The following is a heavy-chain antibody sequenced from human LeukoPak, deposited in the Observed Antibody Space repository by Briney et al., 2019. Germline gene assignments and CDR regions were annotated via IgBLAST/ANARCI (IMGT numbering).Heavy chain of an antibody. Sequence: SETLSLTCAVSGYSISSGYYWGWIRQPPGKGLEWTGSIHHSGSTYYNPSLKSRVTISVDTSKNQFSLKLSSVTAADTAVYYCARSYCSGGSCYYFDYWGQGTLVTVSS. CDR1: GYSISSGYY. J-gene: IGHJ4*02. D-gene: IGHD2-15*01. CDR2: IHHSGST. V-gene: IGHV4-38-2*01. CDR3: ARSYCSGGSCYYFDY.